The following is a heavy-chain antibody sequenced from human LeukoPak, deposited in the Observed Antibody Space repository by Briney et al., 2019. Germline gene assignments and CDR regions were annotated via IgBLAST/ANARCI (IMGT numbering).Heavy chain of an antibody. V-gene: IGHV3-21*01. D-gene: IGHD3-10*01. J-gene: IGHJ4*02. CDR2: ISSSSNYI. CDR1: GFTFRSYS. Sequence: GGSLRLSCAASGFTFRSYSMNWVRQAPGKGLEWVSSISSSSNYIYYADSVKGRFTVSRDNAKNSLYLQMNSLRAEDTAVYYCARITMVRGVIKREIDYWGQGALVTVSS. CDR3: ARITMVRGVIKREIDY.